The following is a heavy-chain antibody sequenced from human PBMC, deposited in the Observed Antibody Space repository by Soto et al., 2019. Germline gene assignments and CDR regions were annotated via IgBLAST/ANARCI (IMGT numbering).Heavy chain of an antibody. D-gene: IGHD4-17*01. Sequence: SLRLSCAASGFTFSSYAMSWVRQAPGKGLEWVSAISGSGGSTYYADSVKGRFTISRDNSKNTLYLQMNSLRAEDTAVYYCAKEPRPKATVTLNFDYWGQGTLVTVSS. V-gene: IGHV3-23*01. CDR2: ISGSGGST. CDR1: GFTFSSYA. CDR3: AKEPRPKATVTLNFDY. J-gene: IGHJ4*02.